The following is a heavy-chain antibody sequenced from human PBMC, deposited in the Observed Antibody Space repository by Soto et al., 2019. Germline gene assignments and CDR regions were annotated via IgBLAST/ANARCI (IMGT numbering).Heavy chain of an antibody. V-gene: IGHV4-31*02. CDR3: ARGGSGTYHV. J-gene: IGHJ4*02. D-gene: IGHD3-10*01. Sequence: SETLSLSCSVSDDSITGGGYYWSWIRQHPAKGLEWIGSIYYRGSTYYNPSLRSRGTISLDPSQARLSLRLTSLTAADTSTYYCARGGSGTYHVWGQGTLVTVSS. CDR2: IYYRGST. CDR1: DDSITGGGYY.